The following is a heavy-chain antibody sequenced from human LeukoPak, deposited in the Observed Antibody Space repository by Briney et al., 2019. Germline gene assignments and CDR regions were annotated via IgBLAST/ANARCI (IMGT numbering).Heavy chain of an antibody. Sequence: PSETLSLTCTVSGGSIISDTYYWNWIRQPPGKGLEWIGEINHSGSTNYNPSLKGRVTISLDTSKNQFSLKLSSVTAADTAVYYCARDRRWFGELLYWGQGTLVTVSS. CDR3: ARDRRWFGELLY. D-gene: IGHD3-10*01. CDR2: INHSGST. J-gene: IGHJ4*02. CDR1: GGSIISDTYY. V-gene: IGHV4-39*07.